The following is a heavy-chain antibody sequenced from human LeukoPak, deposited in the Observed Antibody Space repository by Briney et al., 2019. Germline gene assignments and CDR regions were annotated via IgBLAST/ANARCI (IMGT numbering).Heavy chain of an antibody. CDR3: ARGRLD. Sequence: SETLSLTCAVYGGSFSGYYWTWVRQPPGKGLEWIGEINHSGSTNYNPSLKSRVIVSVDTSKNQFSLKLSSVTAADTAVYYCARGRLDWGQGILVTVSS. J-gene: IGHJ4*02. CDR1: GGSFSGYY. CDR2: INHSGST. D-gene: IGHD3-9*01. V-gene: IGHV4-34*01.